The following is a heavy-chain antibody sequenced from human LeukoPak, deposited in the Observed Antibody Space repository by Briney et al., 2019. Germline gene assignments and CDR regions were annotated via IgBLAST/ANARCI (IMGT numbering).Heavy chain of an antibody. CDR3: AREYTLYRSGWFLDY. D-gene: IGHD6-19*01. Sequence: PSETLSLTCTVSGDSSSKSIYYWAWIRQPPGKGLEWIGTNDYSGTTYYNPSLKSRVTISIDTSKTQFSLKLGSVTAADTAVYYCAREYTLYRSGWFLDYWGQGTVVTVSS. J-gene: IGHJ4*02. V-gene: IGHV4-39*07. CDR2: NDYSGTT. CDR1: GDSSSKSIYY.